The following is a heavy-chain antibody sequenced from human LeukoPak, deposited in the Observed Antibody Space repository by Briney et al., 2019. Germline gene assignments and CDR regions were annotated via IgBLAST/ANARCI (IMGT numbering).Heavy chain of an antibody. V-gene: IGHV3-23*01. CDR3: AKGSRSNGYYIGY. Sequence: GGSLRLSCAASGFTFSDYAMTWVRQAPGKGLEWVSAISGNGGSTYYADSVKGRFTISRDNSKNTGYLQLNSLRAEDTAVYYCAKGSRSNGYYIGYWGQGTLVTVSS. CDR2: ISGNGGST. J-gene: IGHJ4*02. D-gene: IGHD6-6*01. CDR1: GFTFSDYA.